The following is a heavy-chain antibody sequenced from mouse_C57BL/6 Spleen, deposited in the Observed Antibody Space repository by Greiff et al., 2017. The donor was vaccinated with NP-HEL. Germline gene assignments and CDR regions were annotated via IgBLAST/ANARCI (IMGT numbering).Heavy chain of an antibody. CDR2: TNPTNGRT. CDR1: GYTFTSYW. CDR3: SRIKKIVATYFDY. V-gene: IGHV1S81*02. Sequence: VQLQQSGAELVKAGASVKMSCKASGYTFTSYWMHWVKQRLGQGLEWFAETNPTNGRTYYNEKFKSKATLTVDKSSSTAYMLLSGPTFEDSAVYYCSRIKKIVATYFDYSRQGTTLTVSS. J-gene: IGHJ2*01. D-gene: IGHD1-1*01.